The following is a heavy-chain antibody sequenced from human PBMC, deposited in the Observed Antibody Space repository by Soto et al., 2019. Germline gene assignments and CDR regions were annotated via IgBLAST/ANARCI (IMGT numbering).Heavy chain of an antibody. V-gene: IGHV1-18*01. CDR1: GYTFTSYG. Sequence: QVQLVQSGAEVKKPGASVKVSCKASGYTFTSYGISWVRQAPGQGLEWMGWISAYNGNTNYAQKLQGRVTMTTDTATSTAYMELRSVRSDDTAVYYCARGSGQQLVLKFDYYYGMDVWGQGTTVTVSS. CDR3: ARGSGQQLVLKFDYYYGMDV. CDR2: ISAYNGNT. D-gene: IGHD6-13*01. J-gene: IGHJ6*02.